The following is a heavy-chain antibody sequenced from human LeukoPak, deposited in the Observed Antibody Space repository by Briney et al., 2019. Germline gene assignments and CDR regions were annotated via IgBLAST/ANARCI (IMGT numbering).Heavy chain of an antibody. CDR2: IIPIFGTA. CDR1: GYTFTSNY. CDR3: ARRVYSNYEELDY. J-gene: IGHJ4*02. V-gene: IGHV1-69*13. Sequence: SVKVSCKASGYTFTSNYIHWVRQAPGQGLEWMGGIIPIFGTANYAQKFQGRVTITADESTSTAYMELSSLRSEDTAVYYCARRVYSNYEELDYWGQGTLVTVSS. D-gene: IGHD4-11*01.